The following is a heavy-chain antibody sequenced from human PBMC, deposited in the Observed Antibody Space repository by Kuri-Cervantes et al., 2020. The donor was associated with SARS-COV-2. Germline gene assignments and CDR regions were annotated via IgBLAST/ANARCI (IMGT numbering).Heavy chain of an antibody. J-gene: IGHJ4*02. Sequence: GGSLRLSCAASGFTFSSYAMSWVRQAPGKGLEWVSAISGSGGSTYYADSVKGRFTISRDNSKNTLYLQMNSLRAGDTAVYYCAKFSDCSSTSCYTGWWDYWGQGTLVTVS. D-gene: IGHD2-2*02. CDR1: GFTFSSYA. V-gene: IGHV3-23*01. CDR3: AKFSDCSSTSCYTGWWDY. CDR2: ISGSGGST.